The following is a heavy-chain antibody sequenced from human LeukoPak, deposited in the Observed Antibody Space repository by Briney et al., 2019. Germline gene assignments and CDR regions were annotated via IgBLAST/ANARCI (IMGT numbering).Heavy chain of an antibody. CDR3: ARHSTLYSSGRFYFDY. CDR2: ISAHDGTR. V-gene: IGHV1-18*04. D-gene: IGHD6-19*01. CDR1: GYTFTGYY. Sequence: ASVKVSCKASGYTFTGYYMHWVRQAPGQGLEWMGWISAHDGTRNYALKHEDRVTMTTDTSTSTAYMELRGLRSDDTAVYYCARHSTLYSSGRFYFDYWGQGTLVTVSS. J-gene: IGHJ4*02.